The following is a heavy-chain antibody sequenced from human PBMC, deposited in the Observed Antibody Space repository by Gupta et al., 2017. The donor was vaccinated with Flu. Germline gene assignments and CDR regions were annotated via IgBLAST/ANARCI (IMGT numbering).Heavy chain of an antibody. CDR2: IIPVFGQT. CDR3: AGKCGGHCSGGTCYSFDY. D-gene: IGHD2-15*01. Sequence: GQVREWMGGIIPVFGQTKYAQKIQGRATITADESTNTAYLELSSLRSEDTAVYSCAGKCGGHCSGGTCYSFDYWGQGTLVTVSS. J-gene: IGHJ4*02. V-gene: IGHV1-69*01.